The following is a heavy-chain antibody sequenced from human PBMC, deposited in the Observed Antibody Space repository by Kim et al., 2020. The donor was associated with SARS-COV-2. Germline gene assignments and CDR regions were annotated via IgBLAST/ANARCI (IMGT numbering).Heavy chain of an antibody. V-gene: IGHV3-33*05. CDR3: ARDLRDTMVRGVNLHLCY. J-gene: IGHJ4*02. CDR2: ISYDGSNK. D-gene: IGHD3-10*01. CDR1: GFTFSSYG. Sequence: GGSLRLSCAASGFTFSSYGMHWVRQAPGKGLEWVAVISYDGSNKYYADSVKGRFTISRDNSKNTLYLQMNSLRAEDTAVYYCARDLRDTMVRGVNLHLCYWGQGTLVTVSS.